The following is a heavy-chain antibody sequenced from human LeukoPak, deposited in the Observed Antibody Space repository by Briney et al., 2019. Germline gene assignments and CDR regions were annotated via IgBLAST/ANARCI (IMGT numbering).Heavy chain of an antibody. D-gene: IGHD3-10*01. J-gene: IGHJ3*02. CDR1: GGSISSYF. CDR2: IDYTGST. V-gene: IGHV4-59*08. CDR3: ARHHPGQSGSFEI. Sequence: PSETLSLTCAVSGGSISSYFWSWIRQPPGTGLEWIGYIDYTGSTNYNPSLKSRLTISIDTSENQFSLKVSSVTAADTAVYYCARHHPGQSGSFEIWGQGTMVTVSS.